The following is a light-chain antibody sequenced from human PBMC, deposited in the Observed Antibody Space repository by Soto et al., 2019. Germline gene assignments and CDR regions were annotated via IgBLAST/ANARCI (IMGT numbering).Light chain of an antibody. CDR1: QGISSA. CDR2: DAS. CDR3: QQFTHAA. J-gene: IGKJ5*01. V-gene: IGKV1-13*02. Sequence: AIQLTQSPSSLSASVGDRVTITCRASQGISSALAWYQQKPGKAPKLLIYDASSLESGVPSRFSGSGSGTDFTLTISSLQPEDFATYYCQQFTHAAFGQGTRLEIK.